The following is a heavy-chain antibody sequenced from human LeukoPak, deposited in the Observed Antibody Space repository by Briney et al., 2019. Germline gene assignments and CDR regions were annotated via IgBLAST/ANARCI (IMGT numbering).Heavy chain of an antibody. D-gene: IGHD3-16*01. J-gene: IGHJ4*02. CDR1: GGCISTTSYF. V-gene: IGHV4-39*01. CDR3: VREGEWALPFDY. Sequence: PSETLSLTCTVSGGCISTTSYFWGWIRQPPGKGLEWIGSIYYSGSTCYSPSLKSRVTISVDTSKNQFSLKLSSVIAADTAVYFCVREGEWALPFDYWGQGTLVTVSS. CDR2: IYYSGST.